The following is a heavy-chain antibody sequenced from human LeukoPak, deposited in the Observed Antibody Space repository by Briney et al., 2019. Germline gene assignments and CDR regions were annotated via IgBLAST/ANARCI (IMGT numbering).Heavy chain of an antibody. D-gene: IGHD3-22*01. CDR3: AKVKWDSSGYFDY. J-gene: IGHJ4*02. CDR1: GFTFSSYS. CDR2: ISSSSSYI. V-gene: IGHV3-21*04. Sequence: TGGSLRLSCAASGFTFSSYSMNWVRQAPGKGLEWVSSISSSSSYIYYADSVKGRFTISRDNSKNTVYLQMNSLRAEDTAIYYCAKVKWDSSGYFDYWGQGTLVTVSS.